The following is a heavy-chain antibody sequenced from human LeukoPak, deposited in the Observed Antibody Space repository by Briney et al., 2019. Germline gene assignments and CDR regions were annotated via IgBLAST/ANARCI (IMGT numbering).Heavy chain of an antibody. Sequence: GASVKVSCKASGYTFTSYGISWVRQAPGQGLEWMGWISAYNGNTNYAQKLQGRVTMTTDTSTSTAYMELRSLRSDDTAVYYCARDLRITMVRGAAGTGYWGQGTLVTVSP. CDR3: ARDLRITMVRGAAGTGY. J-gene: IGHJ4*02. V-gene: IGHV1-18*01. D-gene: IGHD3-10*01. CDR1: GYTFTSYG. CDR2: ISAYNGNT.